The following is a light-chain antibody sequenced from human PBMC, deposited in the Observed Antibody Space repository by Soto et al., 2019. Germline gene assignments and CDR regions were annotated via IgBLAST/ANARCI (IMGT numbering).Light chain of an antibody. V-gene: IGLV2-14*01. J-gene: IGLJ1*01. CDR2: GVS. Sequence: QSPLTQPACVSGSPGQSITMSCTGTMNDVGLYNYVSWYQHHPGNAPKLIIYGVSDRPSGVSNRFSGSKSGNTASLTISGLQAEDEADYYCTSYTTTTLEVFGTGTKVTVL. CDR3: TSYTTTTLEV. CDR1: MNDVGLYNY.